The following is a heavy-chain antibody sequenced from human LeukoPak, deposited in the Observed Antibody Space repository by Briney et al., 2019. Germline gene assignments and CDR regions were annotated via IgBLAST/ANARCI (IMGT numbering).Heavy chain of an antibody. D-gene: IGHD2-15*01. V-gene: IGHV4-59*01. CDR1: GGSISSYY. J-gene: IGHJ4*02. CDR2: IYYSGST. Sequence: SETLSLTCSVSGGSISSYYWSWIRQPPGKGLEWIGYIYYSGSTNYNPSLKSRVTISVDTSKNQFSLKLSSVTAADTAVYYCARDKCSGGSCLDYWGQGTLVTVPS. CDR3: ARDKCSGGSCLDY.